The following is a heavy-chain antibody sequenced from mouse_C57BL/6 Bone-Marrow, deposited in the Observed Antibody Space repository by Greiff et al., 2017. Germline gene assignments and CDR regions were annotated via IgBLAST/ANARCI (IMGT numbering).Heavy chain of an antibody. CDR2: IDPSDSYT. D-gene: IGHD4-1*01. CDR1: GYTFTSYW. V-gene: IGHV1-50*01. J-gene: IGHJ2*01. CDR3: ARWAGTGY. Sequence: QVQLQQSGAELVKPGASVKLSCKASGYTFTSYWMQWVKQRPGQGLEWIGEIDPSDSYTNYNQKFKGKATLTVDTSSSTAYMQLSSLTSEDSAVYYCARWAGTGYWGQGTTLTVSS.